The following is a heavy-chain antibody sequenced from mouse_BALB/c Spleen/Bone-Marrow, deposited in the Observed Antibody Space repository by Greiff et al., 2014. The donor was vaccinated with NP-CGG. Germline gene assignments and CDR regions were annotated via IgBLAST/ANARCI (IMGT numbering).Heavy chain of an antibody. CDR1: GFNIKDTY. D-gene: IGHD1-1*01. CDR3: AIYYYGSSGFAY. V-gene: IGHV14-3*02. J-gene: IGHJ3*01. Sequence: EVQLVESGAELVKPGASVKLSCTASGFNIKDTYMHWVKQRPEQGLEWIGRIDPANGNTKYDPKFQGKATITADTSSNTAYLQLSSLTSEDTAVNYCAIYYYGSSGFAYWGQGTLVTVSA. CDR2: IDPANGNT.